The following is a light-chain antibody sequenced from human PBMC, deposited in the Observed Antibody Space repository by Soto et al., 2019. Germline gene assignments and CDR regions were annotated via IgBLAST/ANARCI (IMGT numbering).Light chain of an antibody. CDR3: MQAPQLRVE. CDR2: LGS. J-gene: IGKJ1*01. Sequence: DSVMTQSPLSLSVTPGEPASISCRSSQSLLHTNGYNYLDWYLQRPGQSPQLLIYLGSHRASGVPDRFSGTGSGTDFTLKISRVEAEDVGVYYCMQAPQLRVEFGQGTKVQI. CDR1: QSLLHTNGYNY. V-gene: IGKV2-28*01.